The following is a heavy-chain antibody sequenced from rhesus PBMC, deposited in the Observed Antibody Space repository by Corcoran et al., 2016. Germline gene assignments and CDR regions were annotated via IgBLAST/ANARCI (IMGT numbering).Heavy chain of an antibody. D-gene: IGHD4-29*01. CDR2: ISYTGGSP. V-gene: IGHV3S5*01. CDR3: AKALYGSSLNSLDV. J-gene: IGHJ5-2*02. CDR1: GFTFSTYG. Sequence: EVQLVETGGGLVQPGGSLRLSCAASGFTFSTYGMSRVRPAPGQGLEWVSGISYTGGSPYYADSMKGRFTISRDNSRNTLSLQMNSLRAEDTAVYYCAKALYGSSLNSLDVWGRGVLVTVSS.